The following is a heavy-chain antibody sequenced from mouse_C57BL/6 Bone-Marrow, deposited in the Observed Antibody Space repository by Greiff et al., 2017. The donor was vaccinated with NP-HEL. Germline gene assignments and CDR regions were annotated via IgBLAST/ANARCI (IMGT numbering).Heavy chain of an antibody. D-gene: IGHD2-4*01. CDR2: IHPNSGST. J-gene: IGHJ3*01. CDR3: ARRYDYDGAWFAY. Sequence: QVQLQQPGAELVKPGASVKLSCKASGYTFTSYWMHWVKQRPGQGLEWIGMIHPNSGSTNYNEKFKSKATLTVDKSSSTAYMQLSSLTSEDSAVYYCARRYDYDGAWFAYWGQGTLVTVSA. V-gene: IGHV1-64*01. CDR1: GYTFTSYW.